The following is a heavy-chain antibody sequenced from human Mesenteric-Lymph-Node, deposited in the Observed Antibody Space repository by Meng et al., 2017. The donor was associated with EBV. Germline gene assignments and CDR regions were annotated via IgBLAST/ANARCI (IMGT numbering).Heavy chain of an antibody. D-gene: IGHD4-17*01. CDR1: GASVSSGRNY. CDR2: TYYSGST. CDR3: ARGPDYGDYSGYYFDY. V-gene: IGHV4-61*01. J-gene: IGHJ4*02. Sequence: QVQLQESGPGLVKPSXXLSLTCTVSGASVSSGRNYWSWIRPPPGKGLQWIGYTYYSGSTNYNPSLKSRVTISVDTSKNQFSLRLSSVTAADTAVYFCARGPDYGDYSGYYFDYWGQGILVTVSS.